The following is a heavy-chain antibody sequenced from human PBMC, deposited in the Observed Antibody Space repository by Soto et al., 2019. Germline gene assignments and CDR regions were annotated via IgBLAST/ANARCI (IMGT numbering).Heavy chain of an antibody. CDR1: GFTFRRNA. J-gene: IGHJ4*02. CDR3: AKKAGDCSGGSCYIFDY. Sequence: QVQLVESGGGVVQPGRSLRLSCAASGFTFRRNAMHWVRQAPGQVLEWVAVISYDRSNKYYADSVKGRFTISRDNSKNTLYRQMNSLRAEDTAVYYCAKKAGDCSGGSCYIFDYWGQGTLVTVA. CDR2: ISYDRSNK. V-gene: IGHV3-30*18. D-gene: IGHD2-15*01.